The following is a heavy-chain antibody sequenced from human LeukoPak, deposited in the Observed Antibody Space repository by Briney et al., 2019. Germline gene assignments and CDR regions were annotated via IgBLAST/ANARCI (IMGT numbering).Heavy chain of an antibody. CDR1: GGSISSGGYY. CDR3: ARVRTYGSGSYVFDY. V-gene: IGHV4-31*03. D-gene: IGHD3-10*01. J-gene: IGHJ4*02. CDR2: IYYSGST. Sequence: SETLSLTCTVSGGSISSGGYYWSWIRQHPGKGLEWIGYIYYSGSTYYNPSLKSRVTISVDTSKNQFSLKLSSVTAADTAVYYCARVRTYGSGSYVFDYWGQGTLVTVSS.